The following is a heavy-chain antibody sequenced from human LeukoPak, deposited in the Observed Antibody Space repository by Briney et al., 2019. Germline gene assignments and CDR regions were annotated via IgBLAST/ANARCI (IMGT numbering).Heavy chain of an antibody. J-gene: IGHJ5*02. Sequence: PGGSLRLSCAASGFTFSSYAMSWVRQAPGKGLEWVANIKQDGSEKYYVDSVKGRFTISRDNAKNSLYLQMNSLRAEDTAVYYCARDWGPWGQGTLVTVSS. CDR3: ARDWGP. CDR2: IKQDGSEK. D-gene: IGHD3-16*01. V-gene: IGHV3-7*01. CDR1: GFTFSSYA.